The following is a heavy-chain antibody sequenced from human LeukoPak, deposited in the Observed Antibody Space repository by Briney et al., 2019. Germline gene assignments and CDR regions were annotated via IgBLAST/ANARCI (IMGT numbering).Heavy chain of an antibody. CDR1: GFTFSSYS. CDR3: ARDAYSSSWYFYGEDYYYYYYMDV. J-gene: IGHJ6*03. CDR2: ISSSSSYI. V-gene: IGHV3-21*01. D-gene: IGHD6-13*01. Sequence: PGGPLRLSCAASGFTFSSYSMNWVRQAPGKGLEWVSSISSSSSYIYYADSVKGRFTISRDNAKNSLYLQMNSLRAEDTAVYYCARDAYSSSWYFYGEDYYYYYYMDVWGKGTTVTVSS.